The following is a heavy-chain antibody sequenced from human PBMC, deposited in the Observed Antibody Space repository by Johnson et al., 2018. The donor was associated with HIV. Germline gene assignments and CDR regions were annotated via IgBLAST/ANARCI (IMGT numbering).Heavy chain of an antibody. CDR3: AKDYTAMVSSDAFDI. J-gene: IGHJ3*02. Sequence: VQLVESGGGLVKPGGSLRLSCAASGFTFDDYTMHWVRQAPGKGLEWVSLISWDGGSTYYAASVKGRFTISRDNSNNSLYLQMNSLRTEDTALYYCAKDYTAMVSSDAFDIWGQGTMVTVSS. V-gene: IGHV3-43*01. CDR1: GFTFDDYT. D-gene: IGHD5-18*01. CDR2: ISWDGGST.